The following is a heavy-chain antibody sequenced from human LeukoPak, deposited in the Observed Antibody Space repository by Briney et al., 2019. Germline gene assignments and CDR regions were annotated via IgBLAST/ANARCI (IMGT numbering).Heavy chain of an antibody. CDR1: GGSISSYC. V-gene: IGHV4-59*08. J-gene: IGHJ4*02. CDR3: ARHPEDY. Sequence: TSETLSLTCTVSGGSISSYCWSWIRQPPGKGLEWIGYIYYSGSTNYNPSLKSRVTISVDTSKNQFSLKLSSVTAADTAVYYCARHPEDYWGQGTLVTVSS. CDR2: IYYSGST.